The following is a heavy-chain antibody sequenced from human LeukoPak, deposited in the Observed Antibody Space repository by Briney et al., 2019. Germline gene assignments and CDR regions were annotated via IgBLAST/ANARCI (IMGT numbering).Heavy chain of an antibody. D-gene: IGHD3-16*01. CDR3: ARVDIMITFGVPMDV. V-gene: IGHV4-34*01. CDR2: INHSGST. Sequence: KPSETLSLTCAVYGGSFSGYYWSWIRQPPGKGLEWIGEINHSGSTNYNPSLKSRVTISVDTSKNQFSLKLSSVTAADTAVYYCARVDIMITFGVPMDVWGKGATGTVSS. J-gene: IGHJ6*04. CDR1: GGSFSGYY.